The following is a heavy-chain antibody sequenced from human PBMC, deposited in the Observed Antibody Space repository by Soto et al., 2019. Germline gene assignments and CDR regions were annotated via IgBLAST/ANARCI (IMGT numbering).Heavy chain of an antibody. J-gene: IGHJ6*02. Sequence: LRLSCAASAFTFSTYSMHWVRQAPGKGLEWVAVTSKDGMKKTYADSVKGRFTISRDSSKNTLYLQMNSLRTEDTAVYYCARGIAGSGRYYYYNGMDVWGQGTTVTVSS. CDR3: ARGIAGSGRYYYYNGMDV. V-gene: IGHV3-30*04. D-gene: IGHD3-10*01. CDR1: AFTFSTYS. CDR2: TSKDGMKK.